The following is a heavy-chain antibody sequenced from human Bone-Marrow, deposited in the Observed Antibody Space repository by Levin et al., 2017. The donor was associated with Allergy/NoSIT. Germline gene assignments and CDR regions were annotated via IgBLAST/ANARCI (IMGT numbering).Heavy chain of an antibody. CDR3: ARGGTSSNDY. Sequence: AASVKVSCTVSGYTFTDYYIHWVRRTPGQGLEWIGWIDPTRGDTKFAEKFHARVVLTRNSSISTAYMELGRLRSDDTALYYCARGGTSSNDYWGQGTLVTVSS. J-gene: IGHJ4*02. V-gene: IGHV1-2*02. D-gene: IGHD6-13*01. CDR1: GYTFTDYY. CDR2: IDPTRGDT.